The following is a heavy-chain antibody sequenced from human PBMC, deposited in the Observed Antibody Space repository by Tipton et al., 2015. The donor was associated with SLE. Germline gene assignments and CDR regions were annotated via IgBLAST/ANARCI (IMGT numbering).Heavy chain of an antibody. J-gene: IGHJ5*02. CDR3: ARGVRVAAGYWFDP. CDR1: GGSFSGYY. CDR2: INHSGST. V-gene: IGHV4-34*01. D-gene: IGHD2-15*01. Sequence: TLSLTCAVYGGSFSGYYWSWIRQPPGKGLEWIGEINHSGSTNYNPSLKSRVTISVDTSKNQFSLKLSSVTAADTAVYYCARGVRVAAGYWFDPWGQGTLVTVSS.